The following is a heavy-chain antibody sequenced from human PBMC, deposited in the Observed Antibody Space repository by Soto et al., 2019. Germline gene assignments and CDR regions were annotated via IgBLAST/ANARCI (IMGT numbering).Heavy chain of an antibody. Sequence: QVQLVQSGAEVKKPGSSVKVSCKASGGTFRSYAFSWVRQAPGQGLEWMGGIIPIFGPANYAQNSQGRVTITADKSTSTAYVELSSLRSEDTAVYYCASVRAAGTRGFDPWGQGTLVTVSS. J-gene: IGHJ5*02. CDR1: GGTFRSYA. CDR2: IIPIFGPA. CDR3: ASVRAAGTRGFDP. D-gene: IGHD6-13*01. V-gene: IGHV1-69*06.